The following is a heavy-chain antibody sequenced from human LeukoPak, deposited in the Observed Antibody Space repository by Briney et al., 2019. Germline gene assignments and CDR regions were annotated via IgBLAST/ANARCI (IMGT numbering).Heavy chain of an antibody. J-gene: IGHJ4*02. V-gene: IGHV3-33*06. CDR3: AKDRRGYSSSLGLFDY. D-gene: IGHD6-6*01. Sequence: GRSLRLSCTASGFTFSNYGMHWVRQAPGKGLEWVAIIWFDGSNKYYADSVKGRFTISRDNSKNTLYLQMNSLRAEDTAVYYYAKDRRGYSSSLGLFDYWGQGTLVTVSS. CDR2: IWFDGSNK. CDR1: GFTFSNYG.